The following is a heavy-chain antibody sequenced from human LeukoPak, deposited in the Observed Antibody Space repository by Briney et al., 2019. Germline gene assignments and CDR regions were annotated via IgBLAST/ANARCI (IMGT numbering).Heavy chain of an antibody. J-gene: IGHJ4*02. D-gene: IGHD3-16*02. Sequence: PGRSLRLSCAASGFTFGTYAMSWVRQAPGKGLEWVSRISDTGDVAYYADSVKGRFTISRDNSQNTPYLQMNSLRAEDTALYYCAKYGVSESYRGLDYRGQGTLVTVTS. CDR1: GFTFGTYA. V-gene: IGHV3-23*01. CDR3: AKYGVSESYRGLDY. CDR2: ISDTGDVA.